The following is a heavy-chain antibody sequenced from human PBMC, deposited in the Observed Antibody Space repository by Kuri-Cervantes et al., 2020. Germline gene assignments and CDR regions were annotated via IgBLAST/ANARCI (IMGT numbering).Heavy chain of an antibody. D-gene: IGHD3-10*01. CDR1: GGSFSGHY. CDR2: INHSGST. CDR3: ARGRGYYYYMDV. J-gene: IGHJ6*03. V-gene: IGHV4-34*01. Sequence: SETLSLTCAVYGGSFSGHYWSWIRQPPGKGLEWIGEINHSGSTNYNPSLKSRVTISVDTSKNQFSLKLSSVTAADTAVYYCARGRGYYYYMDVWGKGTTVTVSS.